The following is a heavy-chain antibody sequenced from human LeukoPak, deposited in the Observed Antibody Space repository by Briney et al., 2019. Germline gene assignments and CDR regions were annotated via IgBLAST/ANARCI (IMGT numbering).Heavy chain of an antibody. V-gene: IGHV3-33*01. CDR3: ARAKDNSGRDGFDI. J-gene: IGHJ3*02. CDR2: IWYDGSNK. Sequence: GGSLRLSCAASGFTFSSYGMHWVRQAPGKGLEWVAVIWYDGSNKYYADSVKGRFTISRDNSKNTLYLQMNSLRAEHTAVYYCARAKDNSGRDGFDIWGQGTMVTVSS. D-gene: IGHD6-19*01. CDR1: GFTFSSYG.